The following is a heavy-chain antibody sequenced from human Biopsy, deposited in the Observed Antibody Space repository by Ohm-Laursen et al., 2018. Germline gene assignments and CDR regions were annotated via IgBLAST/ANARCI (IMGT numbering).Heavy chain of an antibody. CDR1: GDAFLGYY. V-gene: IGHV1-2*02. Sequence: ASVKVSCKASGDAFLGYYLHWVRQAPGQGLEWMGSIYPNSGDTDFAQKFQGRVSMTRDTSVSTAYLELSSLRSDDTAIYHCARDLLEWSLPSWGQGTLVTVPS. CDR3: ARDLLEWSLPS. CDR2: IYPNSGDT. D-gene: IGHD3-3*01. J-gene: IGHJ4*02.